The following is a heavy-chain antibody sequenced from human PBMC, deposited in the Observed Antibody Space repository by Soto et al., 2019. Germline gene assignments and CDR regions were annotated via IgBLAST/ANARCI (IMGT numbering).Heavy chain of an antibody. CDR3: ARVRGQWLGHWFDP. D-gene: IGHD6-19*01. J-gene: IGHJ5*02. Sequence: SETLSLTCIVSGGSITSYHWSWIRQFPGKGLEWIGEINDSGTTNYNPSLKSRVTISADTSKTHFSLRLTSVTAADTAVYYCARVRGQWLGHWFDPWGQGTLVTVS. CDR2: INDSGTT. CDR1: GGSITSYH. V-gene: IGHV4-59*12.